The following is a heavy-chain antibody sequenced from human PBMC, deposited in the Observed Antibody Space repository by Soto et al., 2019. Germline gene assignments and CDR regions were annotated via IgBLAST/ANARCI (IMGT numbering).Heavy chain of an antibody. Sequence: QVQLVQSGAEVKRPGASVKVSCKASGYSFTSYGISWVRQAPGQGPEWMGWISAYNGNTNYAQKLQSRVTMTTDTSTSTAYMELRSLRSDDTVVYYCARDSSYYYDISGYYPPPDAFDIWGQGTMVTVSS. D-gene: IGHD3-22*01. J-gene: IGHJ3*02. CDR3: ARDSSYYYDISGYYPPPDAFDI. V-gene: IGHV1-18*01. CDR2: ISAYNGNT. CDR1: GYSFTSYG.